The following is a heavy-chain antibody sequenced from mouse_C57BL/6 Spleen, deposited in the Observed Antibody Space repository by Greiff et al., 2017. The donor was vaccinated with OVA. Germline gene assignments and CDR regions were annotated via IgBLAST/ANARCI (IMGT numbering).Heavy chain of an antibody. J-gene: IGHJ3*01. CDR1: GFSLTSYG. Sequence: VQLQQSGPGLVQPSQSLSITCTVSGFSLTSYGVHWVRQSPGKGLEWLGVIWRGGSTDYNAAFMSRLSITKDNSKSQVFFKMNSLQADDTAIYYCAKVDYSNYMAWFAYWGQGTLVTVSA. CDR3: AKVDYSNYMAWFAY. V-gene: IGHV2-5*01. D-gene: IGHD2-5*01. CDR2: IWRGGST.